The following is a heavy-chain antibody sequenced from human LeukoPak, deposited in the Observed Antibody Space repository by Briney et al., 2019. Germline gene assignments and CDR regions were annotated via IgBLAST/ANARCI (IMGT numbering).Heavy chain of an antibody. V-gene: IGHV3-48*04. D-gene: IGHD3-10*01. CDR3: AIPPLSGTGSSRPLAGMDV. CDR2: ISHTGSTM. CDR1: GFSFSSYS. J-gene: IGHJ6*02. Sequence: GGSLRLSCAASGFSFSSYSLNWVRQAPGKGLEWVSYISHTGSTMSYADSVKGRFTISRDNARNSLYLQMNSLRAEDTAVYYCAIPPLSGTGSSRPLAGMDVWGQGTTVTVSS.